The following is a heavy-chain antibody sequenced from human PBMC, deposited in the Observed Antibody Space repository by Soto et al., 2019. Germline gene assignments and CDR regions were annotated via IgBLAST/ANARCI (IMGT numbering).Heavy chain of an antibody. Sequence: GGSLRLSCAASGFTFSSYSMSWVRQAPGKGLEWVAVISGNGSNKYYADSVKGRFTISRDDSKNTLYLQMNSLRAEDTAVYYCARDGAWYFDCWGQGTLVTVSS. J-gene: IGHJ4*02. CDR1: GFTFSSYS. V-gene: IGHV3-23*01. CDR3: ARDGAWYFDC. CDR2: ISGNGSNK.